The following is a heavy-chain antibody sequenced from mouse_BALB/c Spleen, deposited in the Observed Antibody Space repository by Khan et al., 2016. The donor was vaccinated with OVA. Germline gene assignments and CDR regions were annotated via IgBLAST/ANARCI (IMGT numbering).Heavy chain of an antibody. V-gene: IGHV1S135*01. CDR2: IDPSNGGT. Sequence: VQLKEPGPELMKPGASVNISFKASGYSFTSYYIHWVKQSHGKSLEWIGYIDPSNGGTDYNQKFKGKATLTVDKSSNTAYMHLSSLTSEDSAVXFCTGGTINSWGQGTLVTVSA. D-gene: IGHD2-14*01. J-gene: IGHJ3*01. CDR3: TGGTINS. CDR1: GYSFTSYY.